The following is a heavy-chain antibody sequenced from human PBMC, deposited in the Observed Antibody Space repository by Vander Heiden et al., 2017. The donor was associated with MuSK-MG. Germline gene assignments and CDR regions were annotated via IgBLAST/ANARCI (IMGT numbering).Heavy chain of an antibody. Sequence: QVQLVQSGAEVKKPGASVKVSCKASGYTFTSYGISWVRQAPGQGLEWMGWISAYNGNTNYAQKLQGRVTMTTDTSTSTAYMELRSLRSDDTAVYYCASSHGFGVQERYDAFDIWGQGTMVTVSS. CDR2: ISAYNGNT. D-gene: IGHD3-16*01. J-gene: IGHJ3*02. CDR1: GYTFTSYG. V-gene: IGHV1-18*01. CDR3: ASSHGFGVQERYDAFDI.